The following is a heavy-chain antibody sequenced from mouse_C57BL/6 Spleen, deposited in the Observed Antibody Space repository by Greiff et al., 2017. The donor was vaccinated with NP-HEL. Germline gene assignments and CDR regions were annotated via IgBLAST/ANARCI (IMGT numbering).Heavy chain of an antibody. V-gene: IGHV1-26*01. J-gene: IGHJ3*01. CDR3: ARREGDVGFAY. Sequence: VQLQQSGPELVKPGASVKISCKASGYTFTDYYMNWVKQSHGKSLEWIGDINPNNGGTSYNQKFKGKATLTVDKSSSTAYMELRSLTSEDSAVYYCARREGDVGFAYWGQGTLVTVSA. CDR2: INPNNGGT. CDR1: GYTFTDYY. D-gene: IGHD3-3*01.